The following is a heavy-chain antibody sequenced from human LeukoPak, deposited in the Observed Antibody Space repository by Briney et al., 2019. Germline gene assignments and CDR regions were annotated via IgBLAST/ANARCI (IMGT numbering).Heavy chain of an antibody. V-gene: IGHV3-9*01. Sequence: GRSLRLSCAASGFTFDDYAMHWVRHAPGKGLEWVSGISWNSGSIGYADSVKGRFTISRDNAKNSLYLQMNSLGAEDTALYYCAKDITMVRGANFDYWGQGTLVTVSS. CDR3: AKDITMVRGANFDY. J-gene: IGHJ4*02. CDR2: ISWNSGSI. CDR1: GFTFDDYA. D-gene: IGHD3-10*01.